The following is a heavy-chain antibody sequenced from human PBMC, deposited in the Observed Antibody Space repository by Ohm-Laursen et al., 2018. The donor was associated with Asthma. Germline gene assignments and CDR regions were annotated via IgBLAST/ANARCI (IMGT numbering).Heavy chain of an antibody. CDR3: ARQMYCSGGSCYSRDWYFDL. Sequence: GTLSLTCTASGDSISSGNNYWSWIRQPPGKGLEWIGSIYYSGSTYYNPSLKSRVTISVDTSKNQFSLKLSSVTAADTAVYYCARQMYCSGGSCYSRDWYFDLWGRGTLVTVSS. CDR2: IYYSGST. J-gene: IGHJ2*01. CDR1: GDSISSGNNY. V-gene: IGHV4-39*01. D-gene: IGHD2-15*01.